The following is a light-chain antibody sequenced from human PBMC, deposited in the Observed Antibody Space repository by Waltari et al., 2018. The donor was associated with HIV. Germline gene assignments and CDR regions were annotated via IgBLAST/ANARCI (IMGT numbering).Light chain of an antibody. CDR1: QSITDH. CDR3: QQYITWPRT. Sequence: EIVMTQSPGTLSVSLGERATLSCRASQSITDHLTWYQQRPGQPPRLLIDAASSRASGIPARFSGSGSGTEFTLTISTLQSEDFAVYYCQQYITWPRTFGQGTKVDIK. CDR2: AAS. V-gene: IGKV3D-15*01. J-gene: IGKJ1*01.